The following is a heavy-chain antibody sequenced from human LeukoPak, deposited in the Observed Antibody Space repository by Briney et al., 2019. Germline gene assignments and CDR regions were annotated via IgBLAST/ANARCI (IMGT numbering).Heavy chain of an antibody. V-gene: IGHV3-23*01. CDR2: ISGSGGST. J-gene: IGHJ3*02. Sequence: GGSLRLSCAASGFTFSNFAVSWVRQAPGKGLEWVSAISGSGGSTYYADSVKGRFTISRDNSKNTLYLQMNSLRADDTAVYYCAKSPAVVAAFDIWGEGTMVTVSS. CDR1: GFTFSNFA. D-gene: IGHD4-23*01. CDR3: AKSPAVVAAFDI.